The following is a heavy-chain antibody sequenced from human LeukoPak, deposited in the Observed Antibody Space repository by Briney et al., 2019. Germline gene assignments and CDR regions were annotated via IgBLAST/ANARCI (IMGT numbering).Heavy chain of an antibody. CDR1: GGSISSYY. Sequence: SETLSLTCTVSGGSISSYYWSWIRQPPGKGLEWIGYIYYSGSTNYNPSIKSRCTISVDTSKNQFSLKLSSVTAADTAVYYCATRAYYDYVWGSYRSGTDAFDIWGQGTMVTVSS. D-gene: IGHD3-16*02. V-gene: IGHV4-59*01. CDR2: IYYSGST. J-gene: IGHJ3*02. CDR3: ATRAYYDYVWGSYRSGTDAFDI.